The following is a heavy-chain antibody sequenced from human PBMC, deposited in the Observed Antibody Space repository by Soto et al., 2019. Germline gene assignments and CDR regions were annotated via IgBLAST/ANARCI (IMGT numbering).Heavy chain of an antibody. D-gene: IGHD3-3*01. CDR2: ISSDGSST. CDR1: TFTFSRFW. Sequence: EVQLVESGGGLVQPGGSLRLSCAASTFTFSRFWMHWVRHAPGKGLVWVSRISSDGSSTSYADSVKGRLPISRDNAKKTRYLQMNSVRAGDTAVYYCARALDFARDAFDIWGQGTMVTVSS. J-gene: IGHJ3*02. CDR3: ARALDFARDAFDI. V-gene: IGHV3-74*01.